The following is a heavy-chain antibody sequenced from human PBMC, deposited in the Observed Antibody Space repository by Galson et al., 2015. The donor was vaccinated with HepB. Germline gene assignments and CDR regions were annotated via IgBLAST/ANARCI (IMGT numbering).Heavy chain of an antibody. CDR3: ARDRSGPGYCSSTSCYSHAFDI. Sequence: ETLSLTCPVSGGSISSSSYYWGWIRQPPGKGLEWIGSIYYSGSTYYNPSLKSRVTISVDTSKNQFSLKLSSVTAADTAVYYCARDRSGPGYCSSTSCYSHAFDIWGQGTMVTVSS. CDR2: IYYSGST. CDR1: GGSISSSSYY. J-gene: IGHJ3*02. V-gene: IGHV4-39*07. D-gene: IGHD2-2*03.